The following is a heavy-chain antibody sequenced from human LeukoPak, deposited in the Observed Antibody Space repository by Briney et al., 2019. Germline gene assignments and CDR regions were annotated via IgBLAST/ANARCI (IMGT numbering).Heavy chain of an antibody. CDR3: ARCRGATVITNFDY. V-gene: IGHV5-51*01. J-gene: IGHJ4*02. CDR2: ISPGDSDT. Sequence: GESLKISSKSSAYTFTGYWIGWVRQMPGKGLEWMGIISPGDSDTRYSPSFQGQVTMSADKSINTAYLQWRSLKSSDTAMYYCARCRGATVITNFDYWGQGTLVTVSS. CDR1: AYTFTGYW. D-gene: IGHD4-23*01.